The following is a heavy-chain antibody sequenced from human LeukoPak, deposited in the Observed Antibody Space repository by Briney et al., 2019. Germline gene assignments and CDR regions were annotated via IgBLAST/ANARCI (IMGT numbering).Heavy chain of an antibody. CDR2: ISTSGAST. CDR3: AKQPAASAHEAGGSFWYFDL. J-gene: IGHJ2*01. D-gene: IGHD2-15*01. Sequence: PGGSLRLSCAASGFSFSSYPMSWVRQAPGKGLEWVSGISTSGASTYSADSVKGRFTISRDNSKNTFFLQMNSLRVEDTAVYYCAKQPAASAHEAGGSFWYFDLWGRGTLVTVSS. V-gene: IGHV3-23*01. CDR1: GFSFSSYP.